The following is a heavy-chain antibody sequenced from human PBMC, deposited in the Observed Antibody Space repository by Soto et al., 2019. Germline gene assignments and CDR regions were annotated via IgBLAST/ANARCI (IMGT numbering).Heavy chain of an antibody. D-gene: IGHD5-12*01. CDR1: GYRFTNYW. V-gene: IGHV5-51*01. CDR3: ASTDIVSTIDDGRDAFDI. CDR2: IYPGDSDT. J-gene: IGHJ3*02. Sequence: PGESLKISFKGSGYRFTNYWIGWVRQVPGKGLEWMGVIYPGDSDTRYSPSFQGQVTISADKSISTAYLQWSSLKASDTAIYYCASTDIVSTIDDGRDAFDIWGQGTMVTVSS.